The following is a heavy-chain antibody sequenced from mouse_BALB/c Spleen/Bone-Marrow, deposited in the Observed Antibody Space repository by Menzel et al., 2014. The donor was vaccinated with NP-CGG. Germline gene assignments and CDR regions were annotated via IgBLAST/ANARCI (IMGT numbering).Heavy chain of an antibody. CDR3: AGGRGYFDY. Sequence: VQLQESGAELVKPGASVKLSCKASGYTFTSYWMHWVKQRPGQGLEWIGEINPSNGRTNYNEKFKSKATLTVDKSSSTAYVQLSSLTSEDSAVYYCAGGRGYFDYWGQGTTLTVSS. D-gene: IGHD3-3*01. J-gene: IGHJ2*01. CDR1: GYTFTSYW. CDR2: INPSNGRT. V-gene: IGHV1S81*02.